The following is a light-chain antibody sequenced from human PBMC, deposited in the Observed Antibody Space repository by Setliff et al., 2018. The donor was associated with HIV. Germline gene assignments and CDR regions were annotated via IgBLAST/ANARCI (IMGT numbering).Light chain of an antibody. CDR1: SSDIGRYNF. CDR2: QAT. V-gene: IGLV2-23*01. CDR3: CSNTGSNTYV. J-gene: IGLJ1*01. Sequence: ALTQPASVSGSPGQSITISCTGTSSDIGRYNFVSWYQQYPGKAPKLMIYQATKRPSGVSNRFSGSKSGNTASLTISGLQAEDEADYYCCSNTGSNTYVFGSGTKVTVL.